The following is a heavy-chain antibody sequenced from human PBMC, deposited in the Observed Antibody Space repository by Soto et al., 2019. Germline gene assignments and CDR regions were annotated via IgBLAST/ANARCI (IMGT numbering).Heavy chain of an antibody. J-gene: IGHJ6*02. CDR3: ARDPCPLGSGSAFPKYGLDL. D-gene: IGHD3-10*01. CDR1: GYTFTGYY. V-gene: IGHV1-2*02. Sequence: ASVKVSCKASGYTFTGYYMHWVRQVSGKGLEYLGWLKSDNCGAYFAPKFQGRVTFTRDTSTTTVYMELSALRSDDTAVYFCARDPCPLGSGSAFPKYGLDLWGQGTTVTVSS. CDR2: LKSDNCGA.